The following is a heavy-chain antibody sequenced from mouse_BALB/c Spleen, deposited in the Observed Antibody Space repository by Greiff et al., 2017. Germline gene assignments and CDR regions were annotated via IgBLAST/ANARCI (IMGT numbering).Heavy chain of an antibody. CDR2: ISSGGSYT. Sequence: EVKLVESGGDLVKPGGSLKLSCAASGFTFSSYGMSWVRQTPDKRLEWVATISSGGSYTYYPDSVKGRFTISRDNAKNTLYLQMSSLKSEDTAMYYCARPFYYYGSSYVNWYFDVGGAGTTVTVSS. D-gene: IGHD1-1*01. CDR3: ARPFYYYGSSYVNWYFDV. V-gene: IGHV5-6*02. J-gene: IGHJ1*01. CDR1: GFTFSSYG.